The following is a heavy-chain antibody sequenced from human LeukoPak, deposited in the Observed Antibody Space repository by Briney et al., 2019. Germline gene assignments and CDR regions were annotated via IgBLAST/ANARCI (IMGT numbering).Heavy chain of an antibody. D-gene: IGHD2-21*02. CDR3: ARRDFFMGDAFDI. Sequence: SETLSLTCTVSGGSISSSSYYWGWIRQPPGKGLEWIGSIYYSGSTYYNPSLKSRFTISVDTSKNQFSRKLSSVTAADTAVYYCARRDFFMGDAFDIWGQGTMVTVSS. V-gene: IGHV4-39*01. CDR2: IYYSGST. J-gene: IGHJ3*02. CDR1: GGSISSSSYY.